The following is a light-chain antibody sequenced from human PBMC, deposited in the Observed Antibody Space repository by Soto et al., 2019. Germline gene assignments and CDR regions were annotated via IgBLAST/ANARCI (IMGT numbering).Light chain of an antibody. CDR2: DAS. Sequence: EIVLTQSPATLSLSPGERATLSCRASQSVSDYLAWYQQKPGQAPRLLIYDASNSATGIPARFNGSGSGTDFILTISNIEPEDFAVYYSQQRNHWSPITYGEGTRLEI. CDR3: QQRNHWSPIT. J-gene: IGKJ5*01. CDR1: QSVSDY. V-gene: IGKV3-11*01.